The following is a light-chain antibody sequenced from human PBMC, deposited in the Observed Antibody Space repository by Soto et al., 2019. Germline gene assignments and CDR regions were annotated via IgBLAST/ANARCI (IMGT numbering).Light chain of an antibody. V-gene: IGKV3-15*01. J-gene: IGKJ1*01. CDR2: GAS. Sequence: EIVMTQSPATLSVSPGERATLSCRASQSVSSNLAWYQQKPGQAPRLLIYGASTRATGIPARFSGSGSGTEFPLTISSLQSEDVAVYYCQQYNNWGTFGQGTKVEIK. CDR3: QQYNNWGT. CDR1: QSVSSN.